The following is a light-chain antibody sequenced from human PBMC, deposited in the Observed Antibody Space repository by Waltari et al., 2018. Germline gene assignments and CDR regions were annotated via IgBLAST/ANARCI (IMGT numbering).Light chain of an antibody. J-gene: IGKJ2*01. V-gene: IGKV3-11*01. Sequence: EIVLTQSPATLSLSPGERATLSCMASQSVSSYLNWYQQKPGQAPRLLIYDASNRATGIPARFSGSGSGTDFTLTISSLEPEDFAVYYCQQRSNWPPYTFGQGTKLEIK. CDR2: DAS. CDR1: QSVSSY. CDR3: QQRSNWPPYT.